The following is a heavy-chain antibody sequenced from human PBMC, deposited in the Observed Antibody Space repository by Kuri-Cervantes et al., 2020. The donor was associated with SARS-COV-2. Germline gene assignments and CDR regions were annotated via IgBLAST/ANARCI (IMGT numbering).Heavy chain of an antibody. CDR2: ISWNSGSI. V-gene: IGHV3-9*01. J-gene: IGHJ4*01. Sequence: SLKISCAASGFTFDDYAMHWVRQAPGKGLEWVSGISWNSGSIGYADSVKGRFTISRDNAKNSLYLQMNSLRAEDTAVYYCAKTKGVDTAMDCIDYWGQGTLVTVSS. CDR3: AKTKGVDTAMDCIDY. CDR1: GFTFDDYA. D-gene: IGHD5-18*01.